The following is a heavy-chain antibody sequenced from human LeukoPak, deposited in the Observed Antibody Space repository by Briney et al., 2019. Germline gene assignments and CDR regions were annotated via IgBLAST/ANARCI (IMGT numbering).Heavy chain of an antibody. CDR3: ASSPSAFSGMDV. D-gene: IGHD3-10*01. Sequence: PSETLSLTCTVSGGSISSSSYYWGWIRQPLGKGLEWIGSIYYSGSTYYNPSLKSRVTISVDTSKNQFSLKLSSVTAADTAVYYCASSPSAFSGMDVSGKGTTVTVSS. V-gene: IGHV4-39*01. J-gene: IGHJ6*03. CDR1: GGSISSSSYY. CDR2: IYYSGST.